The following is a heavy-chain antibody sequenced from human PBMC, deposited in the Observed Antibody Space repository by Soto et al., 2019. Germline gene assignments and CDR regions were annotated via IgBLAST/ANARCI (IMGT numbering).Heavy chain of an antibody. CDR2: VNPIVGMS. V-gene: IGHV1-69*02. Sequence: QVQLVQSGAEVKKPGSSVKVSCTASGGTFNSYTLNWVRQAPGQRLEWVGRVNPIVGMSDSASKFQGRVTMTADRSTSKASMDLTGLKSEDRAVYYCATSYGSGSTHFDSWGQGTLVTVSS. J-gene: IGHJ4*02. D-gene: IGHD3-10*01. CDR3: ATSYGSGSTHFDS. CDR1: GGTFNSYT.